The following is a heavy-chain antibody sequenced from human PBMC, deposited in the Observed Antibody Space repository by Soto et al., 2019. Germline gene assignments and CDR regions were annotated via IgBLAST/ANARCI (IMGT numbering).Heavy chain of an antibody. J-gene: IGHJ5*02. CDR3: ARDVVTAVAGSVNWFDP. Sequence: QVQLVESGGGVVQSGRSLTLSCAASGFSLRTYGMQWLRRAPGKGLEWVAFIWYDGTKKFYANSVKGRSTISKDNSNNILYLQMSGLRAEETALYYCARDVVTAVAGSVNWFDPWGQGTLVTVSS. CDR2: IWYDGTKK. V-gene: IGHV3-33*01. D-gene: IGHD6-19*01. CDR1: GFSLRTYG.